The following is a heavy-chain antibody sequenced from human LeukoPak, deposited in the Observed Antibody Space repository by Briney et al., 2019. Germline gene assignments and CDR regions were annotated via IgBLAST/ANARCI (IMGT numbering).Heavy chain of an antibody. CDR1: GGSVSSGSYY. J-gene: IGHJ6*02. D-gene: IGHD3-3*01. CDR3: ASQLRFMGMDV. CDR2: IYYSGST. Sequence: SEALSLTCTVSGGSVSSGSYYWSWIRQPPGKGLEWIGYIYYSGSTNYNPSLKSRVTISVDTSKNQFSLKLSSVTAADTAVYYCASQLRFMGMDVWGQGTTVTVSS. V-gene: IGHV4-61*01.